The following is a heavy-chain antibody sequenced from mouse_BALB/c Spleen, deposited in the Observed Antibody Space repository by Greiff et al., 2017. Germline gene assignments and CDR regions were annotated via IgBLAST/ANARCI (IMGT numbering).Heavy chain of an antibody. CDR3: ARDRRGYRDYYAMDY. CDR2: IRNKANGYTT. Sequence: EVKLVESGGGLVQPGGSLRLSCATSGFTFTDYYMSWVRQPPGKALEWLGFIRNKANGYTTEYSASVKGRFTISRDNSQSILYLQMITLRAEDSATYYCARDRRGYRDYYAMDYWGQGTSVTVSS. V-gene: IGHV7-3*02. D-gene: IGHD2-2*01. CDR1: GFTFTDYY. J-gene: IGHJ4*01.